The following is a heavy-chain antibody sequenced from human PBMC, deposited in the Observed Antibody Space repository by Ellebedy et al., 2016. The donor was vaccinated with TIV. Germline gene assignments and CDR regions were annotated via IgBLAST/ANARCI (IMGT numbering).Heavy chain of an antibody. CDR2: ISSSSSTI. Sequence: GGSLRLXCAASGFTFSSYSMNWVRQAPGKGLEWVSYISSSSSTIYYADSVKGRFTISRDNAKNSLYLQMNSLRAEGTAVYYCARDDYGDYVSSYYYYGMDVWGQGTTVTVSS. J-gene: IGHJ6*02. V-gene: IGHV3-48*01. CDR3: ARDDYGDYVSSYYYYGMDV. CDR1: GFTFSSYS. D-gene: IGHD4-17*01.